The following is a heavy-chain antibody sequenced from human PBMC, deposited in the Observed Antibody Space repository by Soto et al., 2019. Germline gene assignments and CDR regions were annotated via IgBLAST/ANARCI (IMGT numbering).Heavy chain of an antibody. Sequence: PSETLSLTCAVYGGSFSGYYWSWIRQPPGKGLEWIGGINHSGSTNYNPSRKRRVTISVDTSKNQLSLKLSSVTAADTAVYYCARKLMYYDFWSGYGWFDPWAQGTLVPVSS. CDR1: GGSFSGYY. CDR2: INHSGST. CDR3: ARKLMYYDFWSGYGWFDP. J-gene: IGHJ5*02. D-gene: IGHD3-3*01. V-gene: IGHV4-34*01.